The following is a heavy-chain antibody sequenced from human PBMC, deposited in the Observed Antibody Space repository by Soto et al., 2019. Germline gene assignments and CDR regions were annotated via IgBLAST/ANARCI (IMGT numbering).Heavy chain of an antibody. D-gene: IGHD3-16*01. Sequence: SQTLSLTCVISGDSVSSNSAAWNWIRQSPSRGFEWLGRTYYRSKWYNEYVVSVKGRISINSDTSKNHFSLQLNSVTPEDTAVYYCARTGGATDSWGQGTLVTVSS. CDR3: ARTGGATDS. CDR2: TYYRSKWYN. V-gene: IGHV6-1*01. CDR1: GDSVSSNSAA. J-gene: IGHJ4*02.